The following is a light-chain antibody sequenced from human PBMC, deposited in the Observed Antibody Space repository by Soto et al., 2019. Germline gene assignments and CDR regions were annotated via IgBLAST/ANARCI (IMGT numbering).Light chain of an antibody. CDR3: AAWDDSLSGYV. V-gene: IGLV1-44*01. Sequence: VLTQPPSASGTPGQRVTISCSGSSSNIGSNTVNWYQQLPGTTPKLLIYSNNQRPSGVPDRFSGSKSGTSASLAISGLQSEDEADYYCAAWDDSLSGYVFGTGTKVTVL. CDR2: SNN. J-gene: IGLJ1*01. CDR1: SSNIGSNT.